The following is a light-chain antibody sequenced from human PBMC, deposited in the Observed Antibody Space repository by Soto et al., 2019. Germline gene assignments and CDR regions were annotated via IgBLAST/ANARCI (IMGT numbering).Light chain of an antibody. CDR1: QSVSSN. J-gene: IGKJ4*01. CDR2: GAS. V-gene: IGKV3-15*01. CDR3: QQYNNWPPLT. Sequence: EIVMTQSPATLSVSPGERATLSCRASQSVSSNLAWYQQKPGQAPRLLIYGASTRATGIPARFSGSGSGTAFTPTNSSLQSEDFAVDYCQQYNNWPPLTFGGGTKVEIK.